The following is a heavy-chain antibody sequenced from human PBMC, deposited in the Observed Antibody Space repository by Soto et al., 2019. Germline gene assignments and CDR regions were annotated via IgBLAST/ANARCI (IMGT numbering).Heavy chain of an antibody. CDR2: IYYSGST. CDR3: ARSGYCSSTSCPIWEFDY. Sequence: PSETLSLTFTVSGGSISRYYWSWIRQPPGKGLEWIGYIYYSGSTNYNPSLKSRVTISVDTSKNQFSLKLSSVTAADTAVYYCARSGYCSSTSCPIWEFDYWGQGTLVTVSS. J-gene: IGHJ4*02. D-gene: IGHD2-2*01. CDR1: GGSISRYY. V-gene: IGHV4-59*01.